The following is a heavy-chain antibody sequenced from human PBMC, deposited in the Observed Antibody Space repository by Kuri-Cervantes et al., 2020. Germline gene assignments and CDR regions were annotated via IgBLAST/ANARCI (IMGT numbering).Heavy chain of an antibody. CDR3: ARLYSSSWHLFDY. J-gene: IGHJ4*02. V-gene: IGHV4-39*01. CDR2: IYYSGST. CDR1: GGSISSSSYY. Sequence: SETLSLTCTVSGGSISSSSYYWGWIRQPPGKGLEWIGSIYYSGSTYYNPSLKSRVTISVDTSKNQFSLKLSSVAAADTAVYYCARLYSSSWHLFDYWAREPWSPSPQ. D-gene: IGHD6-13*01.